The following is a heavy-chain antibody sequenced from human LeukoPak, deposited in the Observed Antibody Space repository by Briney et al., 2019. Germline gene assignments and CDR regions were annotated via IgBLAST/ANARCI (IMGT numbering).Heavy chain of an antibody. J-gene: IGHJ3*01. D-gene: IGHD2-8*01. CDR2: ISGSGGST. Sequence: GGSLRLSCAASGFTFDDYAMHWVRQAPGKGLEWVSAISGSGGSTYYVDSVKGRFTISRDNSKNTLYLQMNSLRAEDTAVYYCARAHCTRTTCNWNDAFDVWGQGTMVTVSS. V-gene: IGHV3-23*01. CDR3: ARAHCTRTTCNWNDAFDV. CDR1: GFTFDDYA.